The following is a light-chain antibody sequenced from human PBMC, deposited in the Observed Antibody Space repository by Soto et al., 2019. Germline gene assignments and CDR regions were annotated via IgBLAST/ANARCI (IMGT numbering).Light chain of an antibody. J-gene: IGLJ2*01. CDR3: AVWDDSLNGLL. CDR2: SSS. CDR1: SSNIGRNT. Sequence: QSVLTQPPSASGTPGQRVTISCSGSSSNIGRNTVNWYQQLPGTAPKVLIYSSSQRPSGVPDRFTGSKSGTSASLAISGLQSEDEADYYCAVWDDSLNGLLSGEGTKLTVL. V-gene: IGLV1-44*01.